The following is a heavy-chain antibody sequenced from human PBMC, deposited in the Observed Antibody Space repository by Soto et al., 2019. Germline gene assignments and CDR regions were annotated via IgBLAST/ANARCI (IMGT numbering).Heavy chain of an antibody. J-gene: IGHJ6*03. CDR1: GFTFSGSA. V-gene: IGHV3-73*01. CDR3: SRQASDFWSGKPQYYMDV. D-gene: IGHD3-3*01. Sequence: EVQLVESGGGLVQPGGSLKLSCAASGFTFSGSAMHWVRQASGKGLEWVCRIRSKANNYATAYGASVKGRFTISRDDSKNTAYLQMNSLKTEDTAVYYCSRQASDFWSGKPQYYMDVWGKGTTVTVSS. CDR2: IRSKANNYAT.